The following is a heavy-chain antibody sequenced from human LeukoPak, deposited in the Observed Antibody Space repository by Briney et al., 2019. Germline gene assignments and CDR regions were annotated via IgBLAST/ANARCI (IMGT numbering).Heavy chain of an antibody. V-gene: IGHV3-48*03. CDR3: ASYGSGSL. J-gene: IGHJ4*02. CDR2: ISSSGNTI. CDR1: GFNFSTFE. Sequence: GGSLRLSCAGSGFNFSTFEMNWVRQAPGKGLKWVSYISSSGNTISYADSVKGRFTISRDNAKNSVYLQMNNLRGEDTAFYYCASYGSGSLWGQGILVTVSS. D-gene: IGHD3-10*01.